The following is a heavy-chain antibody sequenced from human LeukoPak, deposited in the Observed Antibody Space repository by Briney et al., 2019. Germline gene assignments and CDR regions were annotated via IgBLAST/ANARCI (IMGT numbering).Heavy chain of an antibody. Sequence: GWCLRLSCASSGFICRIYAMNWVRLAPARALEWVSYISSSSRTIHYADYMKGRFTISRDNSKNTLYLQMKSLRAEDTAVYYCAKDLSSSGFRIDYWGQGTLVTVSS. CDR3: AKDLSSSGFRIDY. V-gene: IGHV3-48*01. D-gene: IGHD6-19*01. CDR2: ISSSSRTI. CDR1: GFICRIYA. J-gene: IGHJ4*02.